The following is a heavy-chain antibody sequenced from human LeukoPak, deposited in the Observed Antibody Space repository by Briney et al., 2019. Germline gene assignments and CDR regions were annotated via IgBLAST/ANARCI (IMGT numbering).Heavy chain of an antibody. CDR1: GFTFSNFV. Sequence: GGSLRLSCAASGFTFSNFVMHWVRQAPGKGLEWVSAISGSGGSTYYADSVKGRFTISRDNSKNTLYLQMNSLRAEGTAVYYCARSITMIVVVITTPFDYWGQGTLVTVSS. J-gene: IGHJ4*02. CDR2: ISGSGGST. CDR3: ARSITMIVVVITTPFDY. V-gene: IGHV3-23*01. D-gene: IGHD3-22*01.